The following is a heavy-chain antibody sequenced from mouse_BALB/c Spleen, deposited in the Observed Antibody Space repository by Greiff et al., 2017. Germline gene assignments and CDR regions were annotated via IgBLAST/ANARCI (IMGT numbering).Heavy chain of an antibody. Sequence: VQLQQPGAELVMPGASVKISCKASGYSFTSYYMHWVKQSHGKSLEWIGYIDPFNGGTSYNQKFKGKATLTVDKSSSTAYMELRSLTSEDTAVYYCAREENWDAMDYWGQGTSVTVSS. CDR1: GYSFTSYY. V-gene: IGHV1-18*01. CDR3: AREENWDAMDY. J-gene: IGHJ4*01. D-gene: IGHD4-1*01. CDR2: IDPFNGGT.